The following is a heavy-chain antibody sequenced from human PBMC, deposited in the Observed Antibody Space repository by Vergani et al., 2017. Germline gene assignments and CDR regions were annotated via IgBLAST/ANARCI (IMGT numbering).Heavy chain of an antibody. J-gene: IGHJ4*02. Sequence: EVQLVESGGGLVQPGGSLRLSCAASGFTFSSYWMSWVRQAPGKGREWVANIKQDGSEKYYVDSVKGRFTISKDNAKNSLYLQMNSLRAEDTAVYYGARPYRSGGSPDYWGQGTLVTVSS. CDR2: IKQDGSEK. CDR1: GFTFSSYW. CDR3: ARPYRSGGSPDY. V-gene: IGHV3-7*03. D-gene: IGHD6-19*01.